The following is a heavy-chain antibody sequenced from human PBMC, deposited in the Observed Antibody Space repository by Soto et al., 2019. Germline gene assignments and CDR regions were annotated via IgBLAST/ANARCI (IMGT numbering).Heavy chain of an antibody. CDR3: ASPTTVTTHWYFDL. Sequence: GGSLRLSCAASGFTFSSYWMSWVRQAPGKGLEWVANIKQGGSEKYYVDSVKGRFTISRDNAKNSLYLQMNSLRAEDTAVYYCASPTTVTTHWYFDLWGRGTLVTVSS. CDR2: IKQGGSEK. D-gene: IGHD4-17*01. J-gene: IGHJ2*01. V-gene: IGHV3-7*01. CDR1: GFTFSSYW.